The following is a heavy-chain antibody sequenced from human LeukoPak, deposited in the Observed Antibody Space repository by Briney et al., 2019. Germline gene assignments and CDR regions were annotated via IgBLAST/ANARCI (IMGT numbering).Heavy chain of an antibody. D-gene: IGHD2-2*01. CDR1: GYTFTTYA. Sequence: ASVKVSCTASGYTFTTYAMHWVRQAPGQRLEWMGWINAGNGNTKYSQKFQGRVTITRDTSASTAYMELSSLRSEDTAVYYCASRRQYCSTTSCSATFDIWGQGTMVTVSS. J-gene: IGHJ3*02. CDR3: ASRRQYCSTTSCSATFDI. V-gene: IGHV1-3*01. CDR2: INAGNGNT.